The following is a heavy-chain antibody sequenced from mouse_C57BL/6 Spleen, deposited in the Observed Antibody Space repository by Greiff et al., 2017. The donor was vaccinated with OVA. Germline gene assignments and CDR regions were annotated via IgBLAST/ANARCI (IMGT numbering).Heavy chain of an antibody. D-gene: IGHD3-3*01. CDR1: GYTFTSYD. CDR2: IYPRDGST. V-gene: IGHV1-85*01. CDR3: ARGGTRAMDY. J-gene: IGHJ4*01. Sequence: QVQLKESGPELVKPGASVQLSCKASGYTFTSYDINWVKQRPGQGLEWIGWIYPRDGSTKYNEKFKGKATLTVDTSSSTAYMELHSLTSEDSAVYFCARGGTRAMDYWGQGTSVTVSS.